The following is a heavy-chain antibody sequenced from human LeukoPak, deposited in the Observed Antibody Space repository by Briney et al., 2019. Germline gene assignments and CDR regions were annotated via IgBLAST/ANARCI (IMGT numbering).Heavy chain of an antibody. CDR2: INPNSGGT. V-gene: IGHV1-2*02. J-gene: IGHJ6*03. CDR3: ARGGGGSYWFYYYYMDV. D-gene: IGHD1-26*01. CDR1: GYTFTGYY. Sequence: ASVKVSCKASGYTFTGYYMHWVRQAPGQGLEWMGWINPNSGGTNYAQKFQGRVTMTRDTSISTAYMELSRLRSDDTAVYYCARGGGGSYWFYYYYMDVWGKGTTVTVSS.